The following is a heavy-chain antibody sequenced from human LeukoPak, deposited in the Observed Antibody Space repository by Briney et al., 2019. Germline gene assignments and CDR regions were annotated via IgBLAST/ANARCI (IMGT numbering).Heavy chain of an antibody. CDR3: APQRGGLTRFDY. D-gene: IGHD3-16*01. CDR2: IYYSGST. Sequence: SETLSLTCTVSGGSISSSNYYWGWIRQPPGKGLEWIGSIYYSGSTYYNPSLKSRVTISVDTSKNQFSLKLTSVTAADTAVCYCAPQRGGLTRFDYWGQGTLVTVSS. CDR1: GGSISSSNYY. V-gene: IGHV4-39*01. J-gene: IGHJ4*02.